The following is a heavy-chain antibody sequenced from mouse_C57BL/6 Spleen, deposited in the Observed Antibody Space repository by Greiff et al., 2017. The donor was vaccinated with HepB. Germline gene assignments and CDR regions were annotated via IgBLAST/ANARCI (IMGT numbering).Heavy chain of an antibody. D-gene: IGHD4-1*01. CDR2: INPSSGYT. Sequence: SGAELARPGASVKMSCKASGYTFTSYTMHWVKQRPGQGLEWIGYINPSSGYTKYNQKFKDKATLTADKSSRTAYMQLSSLTSEDSAVYYWARWGGTGAMDYWGQGTSVTVAS. CDR3: ARWGGTGAMDY. J-gene: IGHJ4*01. V-gene: IGHV1-4*01. CDR1: GYTFTSYT.